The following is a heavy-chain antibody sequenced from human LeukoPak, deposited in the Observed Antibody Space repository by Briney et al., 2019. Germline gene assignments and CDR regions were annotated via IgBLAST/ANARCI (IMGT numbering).Heavy chain of an antibody. Sequence: PSETLSLTCAAYGGSFSGYYWSWIRQPPGKGLEWIGEINHSGSTNYNPSLKSRVTISVDTSKNQFSLKLSSVTAADTAVYYCARNLIVATIYGELPYFDYWGQGTLVTVSS. J-gene: IGHJ4*02. CDR1: GGSFSGYY. CDR3: ARNLIVATIYGELPYFDY. CDR2: INHSGST. D-gene: IGHD5-12*01. V-gene: IGHV4-34*01.